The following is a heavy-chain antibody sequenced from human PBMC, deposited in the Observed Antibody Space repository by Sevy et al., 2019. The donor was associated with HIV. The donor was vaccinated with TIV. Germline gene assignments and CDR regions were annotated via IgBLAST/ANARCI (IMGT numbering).Heavy chain of an antibody. D-gene: IGHD1-26*01. CDR3: ANAYSGSYSHSYLYALDV. V-gene: IGHV3-30*18. CDR2: ISHDVINE. Sequence: GGSLRLSCIGSGFSFSYYGIHWVRQAPGKGLDWVALISHDVINEYYADSVKGRFTIYRDNSKNTVYLEMNSLRNEDTAIYFCANAYSGSYSHSYLYALDVWGQGTTVTVSS. CDR1: GFSFSYYG. J-gene: IGHJ6*02.